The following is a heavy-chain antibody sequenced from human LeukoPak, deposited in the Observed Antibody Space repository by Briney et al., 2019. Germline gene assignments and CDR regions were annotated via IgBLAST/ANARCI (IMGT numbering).Heavy chain of an antibody. Sequence: PSQTLSLTCSVSGYAMTSGDDYWNWIRQSPGKGLQRIGYIFFTGSTYYNPSLGSRFTISLDAPKNQFSLRLNSVTAADTAVYYCARGDYTVLAGSPFDLWGRGTLVTVSS. V-gene: IGHV4-30-4*01. CDR1: GYAMTSGDDY. D-gene: IGHD6-19*01. CDR2: IFFTGST. CDR3: ARGDYTVLAGSPFDL. J-gene: IGHJ4*02.